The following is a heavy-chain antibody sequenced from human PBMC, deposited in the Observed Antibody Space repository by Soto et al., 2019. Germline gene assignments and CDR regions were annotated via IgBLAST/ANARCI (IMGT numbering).Heavy chain of an antibody. CDR1: GGTFGSYA. CDR2: IIPILNSP. D-gene: IGHD6-25*01. Sequence: SVKVSCKASGGTFGSYAITWVRRAPGQGLEWLGGIIPILNSPAYAQKFQARVVITADEVTNTAYMELNSLRVEDTAVYFCARGGYRSWGMDVWGRGTTVTVSS. CDR3: ARGGYRSWGMDV. J-gene: IGHJ6*02. V-gene: IGHV1-69*13.